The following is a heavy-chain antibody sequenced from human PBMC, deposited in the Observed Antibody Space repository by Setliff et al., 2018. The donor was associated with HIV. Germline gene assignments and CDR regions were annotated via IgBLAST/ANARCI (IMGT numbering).Heavy chain of an antibody. CDR3: ARVVVVIGSQDYFDY. J-gene: IGHJ4*02. V-gene: IGHV3-23*01. Sequence: GGSLRLSCAASGLTFSTYSMVWVRQAPGKGLEWVSGIGGAYDGNTYHADSVKGRFTIFRENSKNTLYLQMSSLRADDTAVYYCARVVVVIGSQDYFDYWGQGMLVTVSS. D-gene: IGHD2-21*01. CDR1: GLTFSTYS. CDR2: IGGAYDGNT.